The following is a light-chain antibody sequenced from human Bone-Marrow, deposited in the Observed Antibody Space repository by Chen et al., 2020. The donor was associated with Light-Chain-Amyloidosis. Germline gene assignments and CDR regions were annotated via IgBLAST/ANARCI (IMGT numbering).Light chain of an antibody. CDR2: EVS. Sequence: QSALTQPPSASGSLGQSVSISCTGTSSDVGGYNYFSWYQQHPGKAPKLMISEVSKRPSGVHDRFSGSKSGNTASLTVSGLQPDDEADYYCSSYGGRTNLVFGGGTKLTVL. V-gene: IGLV2-8*01. CDR3: SSYGGRTNLV. CDR1: SSDVGGYNY. J-gene: IGLJ2*01.